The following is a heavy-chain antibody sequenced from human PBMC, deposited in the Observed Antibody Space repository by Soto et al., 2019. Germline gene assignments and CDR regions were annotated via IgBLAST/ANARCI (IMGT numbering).Heavy chain of an antibody. D-gene: IGHD3-16*02. CDR2: INHSGST. CDR3: ARGPPSVWGSYRYYNYYYGMDV. Sequence: SETLSLTCAVYGGSCSGYYWSWIRQPPGKGLEWIGEINHSGSTNYNPSLKSRVTISVDTSKNQFSLKLSSVTAADTAVYYCARGPPSVWGSYRYYNYYYGMDVWGQGTTVTVSS. CDR1: GGSCSGYY. J-gene: IGHJ6*02. V-gene: IGHV4-34*01.